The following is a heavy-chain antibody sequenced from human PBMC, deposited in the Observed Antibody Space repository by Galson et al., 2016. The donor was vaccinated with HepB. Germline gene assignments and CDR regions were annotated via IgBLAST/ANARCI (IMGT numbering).Heavy chain of an antibody. V-gene: IGHV3-30*18. J-gene: IGHJ4*02. CDR1: GFTFSSYG. Sequence: SLRLSCAGSGFTFSSYGMHWVRQAPGKGLEWVAAISYDGSNKCYADSVKGRFTISRDDSKNTLYLQINSLRVEDTAQYYCVKDGTYSSGWYPVDQWGRGTLATVSS. CDR2: ISYDGSNK. D-gene: IGHD6-19*01. CDR3: VKDGTYSSGWYPVDQ.